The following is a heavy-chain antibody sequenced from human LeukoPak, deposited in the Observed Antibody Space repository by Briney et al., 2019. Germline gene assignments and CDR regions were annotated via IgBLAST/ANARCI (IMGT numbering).Heavy chain of an antibody. CDR1: GYTFTGYY. D-gene: IGHD5-12*01. Sequence: ASVKVSCKASGYTFTGYYMHWVRQAPGQGLEWMGWINPNSGGTNYAQKFQGRFTMTRDTSISTAYMELSRQRSDDTAVYHCARGGYSGYDNRYYYYGMDVWGQGTTVTVSS. CDR2: INPNSGGT. V-gene: IGHV1-2*02. CDR3: ARGGYSGYDNRYYYYGMDV. J-gene: IGHJ6*02.